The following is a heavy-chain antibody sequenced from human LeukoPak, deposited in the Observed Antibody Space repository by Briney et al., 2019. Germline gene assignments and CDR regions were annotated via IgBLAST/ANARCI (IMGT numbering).Heavy chain of an antibody. V-gene: IGHV1-69*04. Sequence: SVKVSCKASGGTFSSYAISWVRQALGQGLEWMGRIIPILGIANYAQKFQGRVTITADKSTSTAYMELSSLRSEDTAVYYCAREVEMATTDAFDIWGQGTMVTVSS. CDR3: AREVEMATTDAFDI. CDR2: IIPILGIA. D-gene: IGHD5-24*01. CDR1: GGTFSSYA. J-gene: IGHJ3*02.